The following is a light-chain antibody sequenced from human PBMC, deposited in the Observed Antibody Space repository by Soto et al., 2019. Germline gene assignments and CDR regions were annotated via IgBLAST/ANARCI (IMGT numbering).Light chain of an antibody. Sequence: AIRMTQSPSSFSASTGDRVTITCRASQGISSYLAWYQQKPGKAPKLLIYAASTLQSGVPSRFSGSGSGTDFTLTISCLQSEDFETYYCQQYYRYQLNFGGATKVDI. V-gene: IGKV1-8*01. CDR2: AAS. J-gene: IGKJ4*01. CDR3: QQYYRYQLN. CDR1: QGISSY.